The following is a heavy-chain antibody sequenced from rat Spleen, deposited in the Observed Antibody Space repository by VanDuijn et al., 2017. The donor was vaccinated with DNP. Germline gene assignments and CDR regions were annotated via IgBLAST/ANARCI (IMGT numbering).Heavy chain of an antibody. CDR2: ICTSGVTT. CDR1: GFTFSNFP. Sequence: EVQLVESGGGLVQPGRSLKLSCTVSGFTFSNFPMSWVRQAPTKGLEWVADICTSGVTTYYRASVKGRFTVSRDNGKGTLYLQMDSLRSEDTATYYCARQSAAISTGFAYWGHGVMVTVSS. D-gene: IGHD1-2*01. J-gene: IGHJ2*01. V-gene: IGHV5-46*01. CDR3: ARQSAAISTGFAY.